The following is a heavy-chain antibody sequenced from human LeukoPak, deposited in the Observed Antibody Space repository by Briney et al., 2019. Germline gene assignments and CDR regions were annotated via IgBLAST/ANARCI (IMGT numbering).Heavy chain of an antibody. J-gene: IGHJ3*02. CDR2: INHSGST. Sequence: SETLSLTCTVSGYSISSGYYWGWIRQPPGKGLEWIGEINHSGSTKHNPSLKSRVTISIDTSKNQLSLKLSSVTAADTAVYSCVRHVARAFDIWGQGTKVTVSS. CDR1: GYSISSGYY. CDR3: VRHVARAFDI. V-gene: IGHV4-38-2*02.